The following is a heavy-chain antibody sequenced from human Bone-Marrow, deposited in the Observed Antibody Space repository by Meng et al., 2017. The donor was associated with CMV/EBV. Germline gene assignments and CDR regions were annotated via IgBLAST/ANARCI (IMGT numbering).Heavy chain of an antibody. J-gene: IGHJ6*02. CDR2: TYYRSKWYN. Sequence: SETLSLTCAISGDSVSSNSAAWNWIRQSPSRGLEWLGRTYYRSKWYNDYAVSVKSRITINPDTSKNQFSLQLNSVTPEDTAVYYCAREGIAAAGTHYYYYSGMDVWGQGTTVTVSS. CDR3: AREGIAAAGTHYYYYSGMDV. CDR1: GDSVSSNSAA. D-gene: IGHD6-13*01. V-gene: IGHV6-1*01.